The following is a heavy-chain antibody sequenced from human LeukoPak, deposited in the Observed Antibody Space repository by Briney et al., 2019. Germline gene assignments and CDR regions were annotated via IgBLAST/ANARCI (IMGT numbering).Heavy chain of an antibody. CDR3: AKDVGRRDGYNF. CDR2: INGSGGST. Sequence: VGSLRLSCAASGFTFSSYAMSWLRQAPGKGLEWVSAINGSGGSTYYADSVRGRFTISRDNSKNTLYLQMDSLRAEDTAVYYCAKDVGRRDGYNFWGQGTLVTVSS. J-gene: IGHJ4*02. V-gene: IGHV3-23*01. D-gene: IGHD5-24*01. CDR1: GFTFSSYA.